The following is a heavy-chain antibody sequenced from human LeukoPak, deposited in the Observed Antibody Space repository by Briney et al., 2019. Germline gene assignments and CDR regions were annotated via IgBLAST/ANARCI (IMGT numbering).Heavy chain of an antibody. CDR1: GFTFSSYE. V-gene: IGHV3-48*03. Sequence: GGSLRLSCVASGFTFSSYEMSWVRQAPGKGLEWVSEISGSGTTIFYADSVKGRFTVSRDNVKNSLYLQMNSLRVEDTAVYYCASSPRGVYWGQGTLVTVSS. J-gene: IGHJ4*02. D-gene: IGHD3-10*01. CDR3: ASSPRGVY. CDR2: ISGSGTTI.